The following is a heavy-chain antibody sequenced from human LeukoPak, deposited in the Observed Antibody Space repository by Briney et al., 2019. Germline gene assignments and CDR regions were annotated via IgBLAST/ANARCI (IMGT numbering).Heavy chain of an antibody. CDR2: ISSSSSYI. J-gene: IGHJ4*02. D-gene: IGHD4-11*01. Sequence: GGSLRLSCAASGFTFCSYSMNWVRQAPGKGLEWVSSISSSSSYIYYADSVKGRFTISKDNAKNSLYLQMNSLRAEDTAVYYCARAGWDDYSNYGIDYWGQGTLVTVSS. V-gene: IGHV3-21*01. CDR3: ARAGWDDYSNYGIDY. CDR1: GFTFCSYS.